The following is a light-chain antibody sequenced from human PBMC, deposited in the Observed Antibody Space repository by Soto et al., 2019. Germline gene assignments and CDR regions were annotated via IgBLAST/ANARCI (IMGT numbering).Light chain of an antibody. CDR2: EVT. CDR3: SSDTSSGTYV. V-gene: IGLV2-14*01. Sequence: QSALTQPASVSGSPGQSITISCTGTSSDVGAYDYVSWYQQHPGKAPKLMIYEVTNRPSGISLRFSGSKSGNTASLTISGLQDEDADYYCCSSDTSSGTYVFGTGTKLTVL. J-gene: IGLJ1*01. CDR1: SSDVGAYDY.